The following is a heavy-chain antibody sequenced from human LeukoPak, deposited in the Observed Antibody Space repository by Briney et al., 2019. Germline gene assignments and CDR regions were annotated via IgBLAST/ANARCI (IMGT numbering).Heavy chain of an antibody. Sequence: GGSLRLSCAASGFTFSSYWMSWVRQAPGKGLEWVANIKQDGSEKYYVDSVKGRFTISRDNAKNSLYLQMNSLRAEDTAVYYCARDWYSGSYSGGYFDYWAQGTLVTVSS. CDR1: GFTFSSYW. CDR2: IKQDGSEK. D-gene: IGHD1-26*01. V-gene: IGHV3-7*01. CDR3: ARDWYSGSYSGGYFDY. J-gene: IGHJ4*02.